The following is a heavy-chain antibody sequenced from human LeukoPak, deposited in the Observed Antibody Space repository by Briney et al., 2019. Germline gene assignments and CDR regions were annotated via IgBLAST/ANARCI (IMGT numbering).Heavy chain of an antibody. CDR1: GFTFSTYW. V-gene: IGHV3-7*01. D-gene: IGHD1-1*01. CDR2: LNQGGSDK. J-gene: IGHJ4*02. Sequence: GGSLRLSCAASGFTFSTYWMTWVRQAPGKGLEWVANLNQGGSDKYYVDSVKGRFTISRDNTKNSLYLQMNSLRAEDTAVYYCVRDFSLTRLERPFDFWGQGIPVTVRS. CDR3: VRDFSLTRLERPFDF.